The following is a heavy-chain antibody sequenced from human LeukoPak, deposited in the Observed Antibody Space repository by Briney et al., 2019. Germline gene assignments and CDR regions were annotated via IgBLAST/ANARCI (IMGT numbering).Heavy chain of an antibody. CDR3: AKDLYYGSAHYGMDV. V-gene: IGHV3-23*01. J-gene: IGHJ6*04. CDR1: GFTFSSYA. CDR2: ISGSGGST. D-gene: IGHD3-10*01. Sequence: PGGSLRLSCAASGFTFSSYAMSWVRQAPGKGLEWVSAISGSGGSTYYADSVKGRFTISRDNSKNTLYLQMNSLRAEDTAVHYCAKDLYYGSAHYGMDVWGKGTTVTVSS.